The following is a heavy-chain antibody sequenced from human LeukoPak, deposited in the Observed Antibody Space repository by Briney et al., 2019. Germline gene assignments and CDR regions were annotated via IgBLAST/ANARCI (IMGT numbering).Heavy chain of an antibody. CDR2: INPNSGGT. V-gene: IGHV1-2*06. J-gene: IGHJ4*02. D-gene: IGHD3-9*01. CDR3: ARDLRRYDILTGYPY. Sequence: ASVKVSCRASGGTFSSYAISWVRQAPGQGLEWMGRINPNSGGTNYAQKFQGRVTMTRDTSISTAYMELSRLRSDDTAVYYCARDLRRYDILTGYPYWGQGTLVTVSS. CDR1: GGTFSSYA.